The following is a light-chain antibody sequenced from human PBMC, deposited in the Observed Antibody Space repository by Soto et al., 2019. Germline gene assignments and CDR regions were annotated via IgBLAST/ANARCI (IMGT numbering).Light chain of an antibody. CDR2: GAS. Sequence: EIVMTQSPATLSVSPGERATLSCRASRRVAGNLAWYLQKPGQAPRLLIHGASTRATGIPARFSGSGSGTAFPLTISSLQSDDSSVYSCQQYGNGLNFGGGTTVEIK. J-gene: IGKJ4*01. CDR1: RRVAGN. CDR3: QQYGNGLN. V-gene: IGKV3-15*01.